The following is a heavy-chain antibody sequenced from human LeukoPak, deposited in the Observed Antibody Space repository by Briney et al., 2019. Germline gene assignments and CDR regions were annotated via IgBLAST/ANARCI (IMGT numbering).Heavy chain of an antibody. CDR1: GGSISSGDYY. V-gene: IGHV4-30-4*08. J-gene: IGHJ5*02. Sequence: SQTLSLTCTVSGGSISSGDYYWSWIRQPPGKGLEWIGYIYYSGSTYYNPSLKSRVTISVDTSKNQFSLKLSSVTAADTAVYYCARSNPVGATGWFDPWGQGTLVTVYS. D-gene: IGHD1-26*01. CDR2: IYYSGST. CDR3: ARSNPVGATGWFDP.